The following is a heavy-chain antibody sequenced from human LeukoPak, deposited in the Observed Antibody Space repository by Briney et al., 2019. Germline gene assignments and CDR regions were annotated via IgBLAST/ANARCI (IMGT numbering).Heavy chain of an antibody. V-gene: IGHV3-30*04. CDR2: ISYDGSNK. J-gene: IGHJ3*02. D-gene: IGHD5-12*01. CDR1: GFTFSSYA. CDR3: ARDGYDYRDAFDI. Sequence: GGSLRLSCAASGFTFSSYAMHWVRQAPGKGLEWVAVISYDGSNKYYADSVKGRFTISRDNSKNTLYLQMNSLRAEDTAVYYCARDGYDYRDAFDIWGQGTMVTVSS.